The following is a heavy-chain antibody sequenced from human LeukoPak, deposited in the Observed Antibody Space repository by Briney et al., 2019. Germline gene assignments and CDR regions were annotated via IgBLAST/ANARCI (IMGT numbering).Heavy chain of an antibody. D-gene: IGHD3-22*01. J-gene: IGHJ4*02. CDR2: IRYDGSNK. V-gene: IGHV3-30*02. Sequence: GGSLGLSCAASGFTFSSYGMHWVRQAPGKGLEWVAFIRYDGSNKYYADSVKGRFTISRDNSKNTLYLQMNSLRAEDTAVYYCAKKHYYDSSGDYWGQGTLVTVSS. CDR3: AKKHYYDSSGDY. CDR1: GFTFSSYG.